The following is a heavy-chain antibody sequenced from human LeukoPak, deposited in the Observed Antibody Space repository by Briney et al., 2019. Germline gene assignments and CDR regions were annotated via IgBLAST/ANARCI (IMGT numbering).Heavy chain of an antibody. V-gene: IGHV3-7*03. CDR2: IKQDGSEK. D-gene: IGHD5-12*01. CDR3: ARWRGGFDP. CDR1: GFTFSSYW. Sequence: GGSLRLSCVASGFTFSSYWMSWVRQAPGKGLEWVANIKQDGSEKYYVDSVKGRFTISRDNAKNSLYLQMNSLRAEDTAVYYCARWRGGFDPWGQGTLVTVSS. J-gene: IGHJ5*02.